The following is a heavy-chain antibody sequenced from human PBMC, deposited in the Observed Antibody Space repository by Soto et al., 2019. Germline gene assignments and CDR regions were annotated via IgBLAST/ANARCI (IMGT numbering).Heavy chain of an antibody. Sequence: GASVKVSCKASGYTFSKYYIHWVRQAPGQGLEWVGVIDITRGTTAYSQKFQGRTTMTRDTSTSTVYMELSSLRSEDTAVYYCARDPGYSYGYNWGQGTLVTVSS. CDR2: IDITRGTT. CDR3: ARDPGYSYGYN. V-gene: IGHV1-46*01. D-gene: IGHD5-18*01. J-gene: IGHJ4*02. CDR1: GYTFSKYY.